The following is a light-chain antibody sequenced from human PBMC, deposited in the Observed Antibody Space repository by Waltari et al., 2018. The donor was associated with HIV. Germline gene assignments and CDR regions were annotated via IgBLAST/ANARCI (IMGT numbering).Light chain of an antibody. CDR3: NSRDSSGNPHVV. Sequence: SSELTQDPAVSVALGQTVRITCPGASLRSYYATRYQPKPGQAPVLVIYGKNNRPSGIPDRFAGSSSGNTASLTITGAQAEDEADYYCNSRDSSGNPHVVFGGGTKLTVL. CDR2: GKN. CDR1: SLRSYY. J-gene: IGLJ2*01. V-gene: IGLV3-19*01.